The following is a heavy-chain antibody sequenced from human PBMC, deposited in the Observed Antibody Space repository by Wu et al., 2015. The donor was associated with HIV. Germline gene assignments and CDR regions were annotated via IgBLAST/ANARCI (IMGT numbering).Heavy chain of an antibody. CDR2: INPNSGKG. CDR3: GRRGSWGDRTTIIRGGVDV. Sequence: QVQLMQSGSEVKKPGASVKVSCKASGYTFTSYGISWVRQAPGQGLEWMGWINPNSGKGYYAQRFQGRVTMSRNISTTTAHMELSSLTSEDTAVYYCGRRGSWGDRTTIIRGGVDVWGQGTTVSVSS. CDR1: GYTFTSYG. J-gene: IGHJ6*02. V-gene: IGHV1-8*02. D-gene: IGHD3-10*01.